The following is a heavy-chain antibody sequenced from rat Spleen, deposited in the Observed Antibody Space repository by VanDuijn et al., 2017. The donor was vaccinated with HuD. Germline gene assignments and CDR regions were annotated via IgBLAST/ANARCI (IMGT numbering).Heavy chain of an antibody. J-gene: IGHJ2*01. D-gene: IGHD5-1*01. CDR1: GFTFSMYG. CDR3: ARIVHLYLTGRGYFDY. Sequence: EVQLVDHGGGLVQPGRSLNLSCAPSGFTFSMYGMAWVRQAPTKGLEWVASIGTGGGNTYYRDSVKGRFTISRDNAKNTLYLQMDSLRSEDTATYYCARIVHLYLTGRGYFDYWGQGVMVTVSS. CDR2: IGTGGGNT. V-gene: IGHV5S13*01.